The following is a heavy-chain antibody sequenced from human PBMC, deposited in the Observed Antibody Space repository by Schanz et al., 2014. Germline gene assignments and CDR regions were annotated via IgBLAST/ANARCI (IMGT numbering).Heavy chain of an antibody. CDR3: GRRATSKSRLGDAVDI. D-gene: IGHD6-6*01. Sequence: QVQLVESGGDVVQPGRSLRLSCAASGFTFSNFGLHWVRQAPGKGLNWVAVISSDGTNKYYADSVQGRFTLSKDFSKETLYLQQTGLRPEDAAVYYCGRRATSKSRLGDAVDIWGQGTMVTVSS. CDR1: GFTFSNFG. CDR2: ISSDGTNK. J-gene: IGHJ3*02. V-gene: IGHV3-30*03.